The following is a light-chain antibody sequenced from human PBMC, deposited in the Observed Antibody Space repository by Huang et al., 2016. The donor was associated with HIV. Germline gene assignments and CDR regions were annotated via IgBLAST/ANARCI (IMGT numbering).Light chain of an antibody. CDR1: QDINNH. J-gene: IGKJ4*01. Sequence: AVRMTQSPSSLSASTGDRVNITCRASQDINNHLAWYQQKPGKAPKLLIFAASALQSGVPSRFSGSGSGTDFALKIDCLQSEDFATYYCQQYYSPYLTFGGGTTVEIK. CDR3: QQYYSPYLT. V-gene: IGKV1-8*01. CDR2: AAS.